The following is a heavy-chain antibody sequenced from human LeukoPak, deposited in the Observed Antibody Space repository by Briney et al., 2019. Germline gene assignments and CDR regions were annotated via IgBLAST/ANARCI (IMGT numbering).Heavy chain of an antibody. CDR3: AKDSISRGWIDAFDI. CDR2: IRYDGSNK. D-gene: IGHD6-19*01. J-gene: IGHJ3*02. V-gene: IGHV3-30*02. CDR1: GFTFSSYG. Sequence: GGSLRLSCAASGFTFSSYGMHWVRQAPGKGLEWVAFIRYDGSNKYYADSVKGRFTISRDSSKNTLYLQMNSLRAEDTAVYYCAKDSISRGWIDAFDIWGQGTMVTVSS.